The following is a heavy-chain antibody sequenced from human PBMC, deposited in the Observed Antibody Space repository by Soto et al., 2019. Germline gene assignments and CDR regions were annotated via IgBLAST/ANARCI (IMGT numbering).Heavy chain of an antibody. V-gene: IGHV4-34*01. CDR2: INHSGST. CDR1: GGSFSGYY. Sequence: SETLSLTCAVYGGSFSGYYWSWIRQPPGKGLEWIGEINHSGSTNYNPSLKSRVTISVDTSRNQFSLKLSSVTAADTAVYYCARGRVRRGMDVWGQGTTVTVSS. CDR3: ARGRVRRGMDV. J-gene: IGHJ6*02. D-gene: IGHD6-13*01.